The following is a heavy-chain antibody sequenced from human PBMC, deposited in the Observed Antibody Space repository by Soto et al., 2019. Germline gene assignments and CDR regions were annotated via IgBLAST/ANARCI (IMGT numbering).Heavy chain of an antibody. V-gene: IGHV5-51*01. D-gene: IGHD3-3*01. CDR2: IYPGDSDT. Sequence: GESLKISCKGSGYSLTSYWIGWVRQMPGKGLEWMGIIYPGDSDTRYSPSFQGQVTISADKSISTAYLQWSSLKASDTAMYYCASGKITIFGVVVDAFDIWGQGTMVTVSS. CDR1: GYSLTSYW. CDR3: ASGKITIFGVVVDAFDI. J-gene: IGHJ3*02.